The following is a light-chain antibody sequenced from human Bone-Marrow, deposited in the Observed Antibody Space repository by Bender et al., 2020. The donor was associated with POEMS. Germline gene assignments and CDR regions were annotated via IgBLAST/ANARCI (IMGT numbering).Light chain of an antibody. V-gene: IGLV1-40*01. CDR1: SSNMGAGYG. J-gene: IGLJ3*02. Sequence: QSVLTQPPSASGAPGQTVTISCTGTSSNMGAGYGVNWYQQLPGTAPKLLIYNNENRPSGVPGRISGSKSGPSASLAIPGLQAGDEADYYCQSYDISLSGWVFGGGPKLTAL. CDR3: QSYDISLSGWV. CDR2: NNE.